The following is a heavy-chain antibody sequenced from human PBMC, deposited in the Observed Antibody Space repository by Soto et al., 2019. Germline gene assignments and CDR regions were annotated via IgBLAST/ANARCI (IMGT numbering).Heavy chain of an antibody. D-gene: IGHD3-9*01. V-gene: IGHV4-30-2*01. CDR1: GGSISSVGYS. CDR3: ARGLHRGYDILTGYFDY. CDR2: IYHSGST. Sequence: SETLSLTCAVSGGSISSVGYSWSWIRQPPGRGLEWIGYIYHSGSTYYNPSLKSRVTISVDRSKNQYSLKLSSVTAADTAVYYCARGLHRGYDILTGYFDYWGQGILVTVSS. J-gene: IGHJ4*02.